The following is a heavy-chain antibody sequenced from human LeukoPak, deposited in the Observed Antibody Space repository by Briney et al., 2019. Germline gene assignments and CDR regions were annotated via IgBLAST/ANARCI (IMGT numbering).Heavy chain of an antibody. V-gene: IGHV3-23*01. D-gene: IGHD3-10*01. CDR3: AKDNGDYYGSGSYMGNDAFDI. J-gene: IGHJ3*02. Sequence: GGSLRLSCAASGFTFSSYAMSWVRQAPGKGLEWVSAISGSGGSTYYADSVKGRFTISRDNSKNTLYLQMNSLRAEDTAVYYCAKDNGDYYGSGSYMGNDAFDIWGQGTMVTVSS. CDR1: GFTFSSYA. CDR2: ISGSGGST.